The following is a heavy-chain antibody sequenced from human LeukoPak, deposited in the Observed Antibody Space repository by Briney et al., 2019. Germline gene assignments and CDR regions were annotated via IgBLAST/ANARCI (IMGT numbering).Heavy chain of an antibody. J-gene: IGHJ4*02. Sequence: GGSLRLSCAASGFTVSAYAMAWVRQAPGKGLEWVSTIYDDNTYYADSVKGRFAISTDNSKNTLYLQMNSLRVEDTAVYFCAARKVRGVWLCLDYWGQGTLVTVSS. CDR2: IYDDNT. V-gene: IGHV3-23*01. D-gene: IGHD3-10*01. CDR1: GFTVSAYA. CDR3: AARKVRGVWLCLDY.